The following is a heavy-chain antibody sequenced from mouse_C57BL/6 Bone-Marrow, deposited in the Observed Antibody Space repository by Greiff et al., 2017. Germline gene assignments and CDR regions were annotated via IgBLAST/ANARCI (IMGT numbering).Heavy chain of an antibody. D-gene: IGHD1-1*01. Sequence: VKLVESGAELARPGASVKLSCKASGYTFTSYGISWVKQRTGQGLEWIGEIYPRSGNTYYNEKFKGKATLTADKSSSTAYMELRSLTSEDSAVYFCARGTTVVAEGFAYWGQGTLVTGAA. J-gene: IGHJ3*01. CDR2: IYPRSGNT. V-gene: IGHV1-81*01. CDR3: ARGTTVVAEGFAY. CDR1: GYTFTSYG.